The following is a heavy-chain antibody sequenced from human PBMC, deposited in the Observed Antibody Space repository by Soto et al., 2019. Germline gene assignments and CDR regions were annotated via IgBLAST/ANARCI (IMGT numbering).Heavy chain of an antibody. CDR3: ATPRGGGLSNDAFDF. Sequence: GESLKISCKVSGYSFTSYWIGWVRQMPGKGLEWMGIIYPGDSDTRYSPSFQGHVTISADKSNSTAYLQWSSLKASDTAMYYCATPRGGGLSNDAFDFWGQGTMVTVSS. V-gene: IGHV5-51*01. CDR2: IYPGDSDT. CDR1: GYSFTSYW. D-gene: IGHD3-10*01. J-gene: IGHJ4*01.